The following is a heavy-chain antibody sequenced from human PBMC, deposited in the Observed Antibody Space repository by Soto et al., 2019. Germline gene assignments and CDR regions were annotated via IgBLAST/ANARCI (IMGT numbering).Heavy chain of an antibody. CDR3: IQSRWVGDCLKSYASHSCYGMDV. CDR2: IYWDDDK. V-gene: IGHV2-5*02. Sequence: QITLKESGPTLVKPTQTLTLTCTFSGFSLSTSGVGVGWIRQPPGKALEWPALIYWDDDKRYSPSLRSRLTNTTHTSKTQVVLTMTNMDPVDPATYQCIQSRWVGDCLKSYASHSCYGMDVWGQGTTVTVSS. J-gene: IGHJ6*02. CDR1: GFSLSTSGVG. D-gene: IGHD2-21*02.